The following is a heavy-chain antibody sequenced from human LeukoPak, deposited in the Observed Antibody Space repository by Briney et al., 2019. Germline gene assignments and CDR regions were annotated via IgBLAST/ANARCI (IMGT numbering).Heavy chain of an antibody. CDR2: NNPNSGGT. D-gene: IGHD3-10*01. J-gene: IGHJ4*02. CDR1: GYTFTGYY. CDR3: ARDRKAGYYYGSGPYWGY. Sequence: GASVKVSCKASGYTFTGYYMHLVRQAPGQGLEWMGWNNPNSGGTNYAQKFQGRVTMTRDTSISTAYMELSRLRSDDTAVYYCARDRKAGYYYGSGPYWGYWGQGTLVTVSS. V-gene: IGHV1-2*02.